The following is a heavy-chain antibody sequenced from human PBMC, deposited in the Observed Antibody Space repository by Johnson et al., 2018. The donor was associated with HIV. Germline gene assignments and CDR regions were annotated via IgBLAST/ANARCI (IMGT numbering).Heavy chain of an antibody. J-gene: IGHJ3*02. CDR2: IRNKANRDTT. Sequence: VQLVESGGGLVQPGGSLRLSCAASGFTLSDPYMDWVRQAPGKGLEWVARIRNKANRDTTEYAAPVKGRFTSSRDYSKNSLYLQMNSLNKEDTPVYYCTGPGDYYAFDIWGQGTMVIVSS. CDR1: GFTLSDPY. D-gene: IGHD4-17*01. CDR3: TGPGDYYAFDI. V-gene: IGHV3-72*01.